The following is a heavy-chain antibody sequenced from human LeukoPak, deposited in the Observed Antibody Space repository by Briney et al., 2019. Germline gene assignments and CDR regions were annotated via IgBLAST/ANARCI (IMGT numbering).Heavy chain of an antibody. CDR3: AREGIAAAGPADLYYYYGMDV. J-gene: IGHJ6*02. V-gene: IGHV1-2*02. CDR2: INPNSGGT. D-gene: IGHD6-13*01. CDR1: GYTFTGYY. Sequence: ASVKVSCKASGYTFTGYYMHWVRQAPGQGLEWMGWINPNSGGTNYAQKFQGRVTMTRDTSISTAYMELSRLRSDDTAVYYCAREGIAAAGPADLYYYYGMDVWGQGTTATVSS.